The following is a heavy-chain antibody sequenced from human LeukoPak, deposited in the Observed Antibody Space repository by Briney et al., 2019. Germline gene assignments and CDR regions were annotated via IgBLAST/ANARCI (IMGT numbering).Heavy chain of an antibody. V-gene: IGHV3-74*03. CDR2: INSDGSRT. J-gene: IGHJ3*02. D-gene: IGHD2-2*01. CDR1: GFIFSGYW. CDR3: ASLFLCYGCSSSSHSFNI. Sequence: PGGSLRLSCEASGFIFSGYWMHWVRQAPGKGLVWVSRINSDGSRTTYADSVKGRFTISRDNAKNTLYLQMNSLRAEDTAVYYCASLFLCYGCSSSSHSFNIWGQGTMVTVSS.